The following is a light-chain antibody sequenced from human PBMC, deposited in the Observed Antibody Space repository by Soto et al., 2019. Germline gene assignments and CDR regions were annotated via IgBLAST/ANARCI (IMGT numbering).Light chain of an antibody. CDR1: SSDVGGYNY. J-gene: IGLJ3*02. Sequence: QSALTQSRSVSGSPGQSVTISCSGTSSDVGGYNYVSWYQQHPGKAPKLMIYDVSKRPSGVPDRFSGSKSGNTASLTISGLQAEDEADYDCCSFAGSYTLVFGGGTKVTVL. CDR2: DVS. V-gene: IGLV2-11*01. CDR3: CSFAGSYTLV.